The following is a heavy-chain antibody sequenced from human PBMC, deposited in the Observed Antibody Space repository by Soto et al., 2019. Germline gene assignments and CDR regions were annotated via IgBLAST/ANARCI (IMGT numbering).Heavy chain of an antibody. Sequence: QVHLQQRGAGLLKPSETLSLNCVVSGESFSGYYWSWIRQTPGMGLEWIGEVDHRGSTTYNPSLKNRASISIDSSKNLFSLELTSVTAADTALYFCARYEYGNSLYGVDVWGQGTWVTVSS. V-gene: IGHV4-34*02. D-gene: IGHD1-7*01. CDR2: VDHRGST. CDR1: GESFSGYY. J-gene: IGHJ6*02. CDR3: ARYEYGNSLYGVDV.